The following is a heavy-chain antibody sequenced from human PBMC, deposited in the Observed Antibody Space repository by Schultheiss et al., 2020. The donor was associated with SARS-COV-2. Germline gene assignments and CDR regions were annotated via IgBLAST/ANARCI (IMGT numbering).Heavy chain of an antibody. V-gene: IGHV3-23*01. CDR3: AKDITHSSSMRYYYGMDV. Sequence: GGSLRLSCAASGFTFSSYAMSWVRQAPGKGLEWVSGISWNSGSIGYADSVKGRFTISRDNSKNTLYLQMNSLRAEDTAVYYCAKDITHSSSMRYYYGMDVWGQGTTVTVSS. J-gene: IGHJ6*02. CDR2: ISWNSGSI. D-gene: IGHD6-6*01. CDR1: GFTFSSYA.